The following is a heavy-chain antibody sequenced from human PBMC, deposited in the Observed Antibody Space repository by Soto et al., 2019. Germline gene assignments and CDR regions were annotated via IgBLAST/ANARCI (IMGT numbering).Heavy chain of an antibody. CDR1: GGSISGYF. CDR3: ATGSYYFDY. Sequence: SETLSLTCTVSGGSISGYFWNWLRQPPGKGLEWIGYIYKSGNTNLNPSLRSRVTISGDTSKNQFSLKLSSVTAADTAVYYCATGSYYFDYWGQGTLVTVSS. D-gene: IGHD1-26*01. CDR2: IYKSGNT. V-gene: IGHV4-59*01. J-gene: IGHJ4*02.